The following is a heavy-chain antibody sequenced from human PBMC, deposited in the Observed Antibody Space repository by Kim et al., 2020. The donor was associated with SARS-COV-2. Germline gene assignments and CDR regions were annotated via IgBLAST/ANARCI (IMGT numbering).Heavy chain of an antibody. V-gene: IGHV3-13*01. D-gene: IGHD3-3*01. J-gene: IGHJ4*02. CDR3: ARTSPLRPSTFDY. Sequence: YPGSVKGRFTISRENAKNSLYLQMNSLRAGDTAVYYCARTSPLRPSTFDYWGQGTLVTVSS.